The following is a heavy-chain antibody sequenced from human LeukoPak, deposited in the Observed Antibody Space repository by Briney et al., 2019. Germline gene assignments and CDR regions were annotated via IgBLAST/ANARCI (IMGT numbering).Heavy chain of an antibody. CDR1: GFTVSSNY. Sequence: EGSLRLSCAASGFTVSSNYMSWVRQAPGKGLEWVSVIYSGGSTYYADSVKGRFTISRDNSKNTLYLQMNSLRAEDTAVYYCARGIVGAPDAFDIWGQGTMVT. V-gene: IGHV3-66*01. D-gene: IGHD1-26*01. CDR2: IYSGGST. CDR3: ARGIVGAPDAFDI. J-gene: IGHJ3*02.